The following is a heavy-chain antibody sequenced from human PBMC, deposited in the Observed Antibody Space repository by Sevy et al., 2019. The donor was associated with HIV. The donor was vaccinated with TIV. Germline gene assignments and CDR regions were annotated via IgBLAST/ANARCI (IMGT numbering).Heavy chain of an antibody. CDR2: ISWISRNI. CDR3: AKDINRGCDGVNCYSYYYYFYGLDV. J-gene: IGHJ6*02. D-gene: IGHD2-21*01. Sequence: GWSLRLSCAASGFPFNDHAMHWVRQVPGKGLEWVSGISWISRNIGYADSVKGRFTISRDNARHFVYLEMNSLRPEDTAFYYCAKDINRGCDGVNCYSYYYYFYGLDVWGQGTTVTVSS. V-gene: IGHV3-9*01. CDR1: GFPFNDHA.